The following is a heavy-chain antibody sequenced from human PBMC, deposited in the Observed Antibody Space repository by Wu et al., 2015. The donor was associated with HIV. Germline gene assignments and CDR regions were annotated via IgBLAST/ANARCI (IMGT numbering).Heavy chain of an antibody. J-gene: IGHJ6*03. CDR1: GGTFSSYA. CDR2: IIPIFGTA. D-gene: IGHD4-11*01. V-gene: IGHV1-69*12. Sequence: QVQLVQSGAEVKKPGSSVKVSCKASGGTFSSYAISWVRQAPGQGLEWMGGIIPIFGTANYAQKFQGRVTITADESTSTAYMELSSLRSEDTAVYYCAEGHYSNYPAHGYYYYYMDVWGKGTTVTVSS. CDR3: AEGHYSNYPAHGYYYYYMDV.